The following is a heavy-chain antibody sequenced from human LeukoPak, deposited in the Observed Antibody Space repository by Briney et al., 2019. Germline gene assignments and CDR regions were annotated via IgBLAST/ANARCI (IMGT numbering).Heavy chain of an antibody. CDR2: IYYSGST. D-gene: IGHD3-22*01. V-gene: IGHV4-59*01. Sequence: PSETLSLTCTVSGGSISSYYWSWIRQPPGKGLEWIGYIYYSGSTNYNPSLKSRVTISVDTSKNQFSLKLSSVTAADTAVYYCARDRVITSDAFDIWGQGTMVTVSS. CDR1: GGSISSYY. J-gene: IGHJ3*02. CDR3: ARDRVITSDAFDI.